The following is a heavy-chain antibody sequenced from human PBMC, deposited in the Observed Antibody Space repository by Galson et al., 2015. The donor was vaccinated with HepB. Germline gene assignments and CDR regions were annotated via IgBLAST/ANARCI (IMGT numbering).Heavy chain of an antibody. CDR2: ISAYSGTT. V-gene: IGHV1-18*01. CDR1: GYTFSSYD. J-gene: IGHJ5*02. CDR3: ARRSGRGLFDP. Sequence: SVKVSCKASGYTFSSYDIIWVRQAPGQGLEWMGWISAYSGTTNYAQRLKGRVTMTTDTSTSTAYMELRSLRSDDTAVYYCARRSGRGLFDPWGQGTLVTVSS. D-gene: IGHD6-25*01.